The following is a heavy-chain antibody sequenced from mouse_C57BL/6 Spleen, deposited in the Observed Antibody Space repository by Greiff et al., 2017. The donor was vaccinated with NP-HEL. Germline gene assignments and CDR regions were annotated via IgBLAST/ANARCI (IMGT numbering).Heavy chain of an antibody. CDR1: GFTFSDYG. V-gene: IGHV5-17*01. D-gene: IGHD1-1*01. CDR2: ISSGSSTI. Sequence: EVKLVESGGGLVKPGGSLKLSCAASGFTFSDYGMHWVRQAPEKGLEWVAYISSGSSTIYYADTVKGRFTISRDNAKNTLFLQMTSLRSEDTAMYYCARAQFPYYYGSSYGFDYWGQGTTLTVSS. J-gene: IGHJ2*01. CDR3: ARAQFPYYYGSSYGFDY.